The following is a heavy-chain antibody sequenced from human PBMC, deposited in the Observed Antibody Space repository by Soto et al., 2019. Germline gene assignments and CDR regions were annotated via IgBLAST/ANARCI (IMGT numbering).Heavy chain of an antibody. Sequence: GGSLRLSCAASGFTFSSYAMSWVRQAPGKGLEWVSAISGSGGSKYYADSVKGRFTISRDNSKNTLYLQMNSLRAEDTAVYYCARATYYYDSSGYSFDYWGQGTLVTVSS. CDR3: ARATYYYDSSGYSFDY. V-gene: IGHV3-23*01. CDR2: ISGSGGSK. CDR1: GFTFSSYA. D-gene: IGHD3-22*01. J-gene: IGHJ4*02.